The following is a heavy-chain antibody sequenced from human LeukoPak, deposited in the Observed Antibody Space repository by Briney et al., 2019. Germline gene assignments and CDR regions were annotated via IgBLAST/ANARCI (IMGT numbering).Heavy chain of an antibody. D-gene: IGHD1-26*01. CDR1: GFTFSDYY. Sequence: GGSLRLSCAASGFTFSDYYMTWIRQAPGKGLEWVSYVSSGGSTIYYADSVKGRFTISRDNAKNSLYLQMNSLRAEDTAVYYCARDRYSGSYPLDYWGQGTLVTVSS. V-gene: IGHV3-11*01. CDR2: VSSGGSTI. J-gene: IGHJ4*02. CDR3: ARDRYSGSYPLDY.